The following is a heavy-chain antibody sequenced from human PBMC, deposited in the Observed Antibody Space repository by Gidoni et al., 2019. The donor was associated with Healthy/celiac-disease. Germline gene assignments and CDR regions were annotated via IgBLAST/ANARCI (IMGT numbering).Heavy chain of an antibody. Sequence: QVQLQQWGAGLLKPSETLSLTCAVYGGSFSGYYWSWIRQPPGKGLEWIGEINHSGSTNYNPSLKSRVTISVDTSKNQFSLKLSSVTAADTAVYYCAREGQYQLLFVYYYYGMDVWGQGTTVTVSS. J-gene: IGHJ6*02. CDR3: AREGQYQLLFVYYYYGMDV. CDR1: GGSFSGYY. D-gene: IGHD2-2*01. CDR2: INHSGST. V-gene: IGHV4-34*01.